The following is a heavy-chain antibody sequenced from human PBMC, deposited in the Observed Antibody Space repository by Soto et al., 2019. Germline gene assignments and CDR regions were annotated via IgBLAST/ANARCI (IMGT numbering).Heavy chain of an antibody. CDR1: GGSISSSSYY. D-gene: IGHD3-10*01. CDR3: ARHYLFGDYYYYGMDV. Sequence: TSATLSITCTVSGGSISSSSYYWGWIRQPPGKGLEWIGSIYYSGSTNYSPSLKSRVTISVDTSKNQFSLKLSSVTAADTAVYYCARHYLFGDYYYYGMDVWCQGTTVTVSS. CDR2: IYYSGST. J-gene: IGHJ6*02. V-gene: IGHV4-39*01.